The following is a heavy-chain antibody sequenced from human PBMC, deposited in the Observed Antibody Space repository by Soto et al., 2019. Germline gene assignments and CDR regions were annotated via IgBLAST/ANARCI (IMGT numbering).Heavy chain of an antibody. V-gene: IGHV4-39*01. CDR3: ARLAYYGSGSRYKGRDY. CDR2: IYYSGST. J-gene: IGHJ4*02. D-gene: IGHD3-10*01. Sequence: SETLSLTCTVSGGSISSSIYYWGWIRQPPGKGLEWIGSIYYSGSTYYNPSLKSRVTISVDTSKNQFSLKLSSVTAADTAVYYCARLAYYGSGSRYKGRDYWGQGTLVTVSS. CDR1: GGSISSSIYY.